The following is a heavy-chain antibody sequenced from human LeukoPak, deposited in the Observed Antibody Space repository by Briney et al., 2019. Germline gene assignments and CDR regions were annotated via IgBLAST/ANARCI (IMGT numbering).Heavy chain of an antibody. CDR1: GFTFSRDG. V-gene: IGHV3-23*01. CDR2: ISASGGGT. J-gene: IGHJ2*01. D-gene: IGHD1-26*01. CDR3: AKNLLGSEAFSWYFDL. Sequence: GGSLRLSCAASGFTFSRDGMSWVRQAPRKELEWVSRISASGGGTVYADSVKGRVTISRDNSKNTLYLQMHSLRAEDTAVYSCAKNLLGSEAFSWYFDLWGRGTLVTVSS.